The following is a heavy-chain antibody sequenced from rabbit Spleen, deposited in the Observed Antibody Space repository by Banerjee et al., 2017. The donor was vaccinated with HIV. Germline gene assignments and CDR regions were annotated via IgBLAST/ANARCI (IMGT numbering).Heavy chain of an antibody. V-gene: IGHV1S45*01. Sequence: QEQLEESGGDLVKPEGSLTLTCTASGFSFSSSYYMCWVRQAPGKGLEWIACIDIGSSGFTYFASWAKGRFTISKTSSTTVTLQMTSLTAADTATYFCARDTGSSFSSYGMDLWGPGTLVTVS. CDR2: IDIGSSGFT. CDR3: ARDTGSSFSSYGMDL. J-gene: IGHJ6*01. D-gene: IGHD8-1*01. CDR1: GFSFSSSYY.